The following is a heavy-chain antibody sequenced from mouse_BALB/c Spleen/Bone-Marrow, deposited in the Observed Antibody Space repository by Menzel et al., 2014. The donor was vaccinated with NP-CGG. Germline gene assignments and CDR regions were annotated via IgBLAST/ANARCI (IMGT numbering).Heavy chain of an antibody. CDR2: INPGSGST. CDR3: ARYDGYFDY. V-gene: IGHV1-54*01. Sequence: VQLQQSGAELVRPGTSVKVSCKASGYAFTDYLMEWLKQRPGQGLEWFGVINPGSGSTNYNEKFKDKATLTADKSSSTAYMQLSSLTSDDSAVYFCARYDGYFDYWGQGTILTVSS. D-gene: IGHD2-3*01. CDR1: GYAFTDYL. J-gene: IGHJ2*01.